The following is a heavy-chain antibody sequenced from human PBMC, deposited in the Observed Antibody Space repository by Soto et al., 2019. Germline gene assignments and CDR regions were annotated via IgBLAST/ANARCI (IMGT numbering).Heavy chain of an antibody. J-gene: IGHJ6*02. Sequence: GGSLRLSCAASGFTVSSNYMSWVRQAPGKGLEWVSVIYSGGSTYYADSVKGRFTISRDNSKNTLYLQMNSLRAEDTAVYSCARGSYNSGNYNGMDVWGQGTTVTVSS. CDR3: ARGSYNSGNYNGMDV. V-gene: IGHV3-66*01. D-gene: IGHD3-10*01. CDR1: GFTVSSNY. CDR2: IYSGGST.